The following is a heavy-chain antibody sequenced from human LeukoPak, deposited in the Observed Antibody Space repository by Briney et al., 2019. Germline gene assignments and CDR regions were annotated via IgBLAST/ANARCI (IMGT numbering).Heavy chain of an antibody. CDR2: IYTSGST. CDR1: GGSFSGYY. V-gene: IGHV4-4*07. D-gene: IGHD6-19*01. CDR3: ARVSSAGIWDY. J-gene: IGHJ4*02. Sequence: SETLSLTCTVSGGSFSGYYWSWIRQPAGKGLEWIGRIYTSGSTNYDPSLKSRVTMSVDTSKNQFSLKLSSVTAADTAVYYCARVSSAGIWDYWGQGTLVTVSS.